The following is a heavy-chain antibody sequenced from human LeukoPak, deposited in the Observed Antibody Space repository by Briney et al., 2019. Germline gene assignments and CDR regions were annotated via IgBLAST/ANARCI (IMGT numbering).Heavy chain of an antibody. V-gene: IGHV3-23*01. Sequence: GGSLRLSCAASGFTFSSYAMSWVRQAPGKGLEWVSAISGSGGSTYYADSVKGRFTISRDNSKNTLYLQMNSLRAEDTAVYYCAKSRYYDFWSAQGDWFDPWGQGTLVTVSS. J-gene: IGHJ5*02. CDR1: GFTFSSYA. D-gene: IGHD3-3*01. CDR2: ISGSGGST. CDR3: AKSRYYDFWSAQGDWFDP.